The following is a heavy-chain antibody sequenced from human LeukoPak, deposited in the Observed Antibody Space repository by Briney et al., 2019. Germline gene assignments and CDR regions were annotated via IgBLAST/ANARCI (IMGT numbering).Heavy chain of an antibody. D-gene: IGHD6-13*01. V-gene: IGHV3-49*04. J-gene: IGHJ4*02. CDR1: GFIFGDYG. CDR3: TRDSTGCSSTLFDF. CDR2: IRNKAYGGTT. Sequence: GRSLRLSCTASGFIFGDYGMSWVRQAPGKGLEWVGFIRNKAYGGTTDYAASVKGRFTISSDDSKSIAYLQMNSLKTEDTAMYYCTRDSTGCSSTLFDFWGQGTLVTVSS.